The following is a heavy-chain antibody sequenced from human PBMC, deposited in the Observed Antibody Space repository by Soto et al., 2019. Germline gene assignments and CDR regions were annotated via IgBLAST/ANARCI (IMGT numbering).Heavy chain of an antibody. D-gene: IGHD4-17*01. CDR1: GYTFTSYA. CDR2: INAGNGNT. J-gene: IGHJ3*02. CDR3: ARGLRWKGGDAFDI. Sequence: ASVKVSCKASGYTFTSYAMHWVRQAPGQRLEWMGWINAGNGNTKYSQKFQGRVTITRDTSASTAYMELSSLRSEDMAVYYCARGLRWKGGDAFDIWGQGTMVTVSS. V-gene: IGHV1-3*01.